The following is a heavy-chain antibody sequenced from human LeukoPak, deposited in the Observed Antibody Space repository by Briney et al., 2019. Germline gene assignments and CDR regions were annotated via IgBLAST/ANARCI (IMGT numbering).Heavy chain of an antibody. CDR2: ISAYNGNT. CDR1: GYTFTRYG. CDR3: ARDSGSWELLTFDY. J-gene: IGHJ4*02. D-gene: IGHD1-26*01. Sequence: GASVNVSCKASGYTFTRYGISWVRQAPGQGLEWMGWISAYNGNTNYAQKLQGRVTMTTDTSTSTAYMELRSLRSDDTAVYYCARDSGSWELLTFDYWGQGTLVTVSS. V-gene: IGHV1-18*01.